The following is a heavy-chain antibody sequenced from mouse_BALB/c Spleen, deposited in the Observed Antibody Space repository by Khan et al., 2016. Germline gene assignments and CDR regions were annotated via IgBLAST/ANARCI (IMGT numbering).Heavy chain of an antibody. CDR2: ISYDGSN. J-gene: IGHJ2*01. Sequence: EVQLQESGPGLVKPSQSLSLTCSVTGYSITSGYYWNWLRQFPGNTLEWMGYISYDGSNNYQPSLKHRITITRDTSKNQFFLKLNSVTTEDTATDYCTRGWFPPDCWGQGTTLTVSS. CDR1: GYSITSGYY. V-gene: IGHV3-6*02. CDR3: TRGWFPPDC. D-gene: IGHD1-1*02.